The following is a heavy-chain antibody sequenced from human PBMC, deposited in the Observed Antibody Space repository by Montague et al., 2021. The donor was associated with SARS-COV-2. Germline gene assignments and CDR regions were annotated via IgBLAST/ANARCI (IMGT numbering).Heavy chain of an antibody. CDR1: GGSFGNYY. CDR3: ARGRRPVVVPGAGPAGRAFDI. J-gene: IGHJ3*02. V-gene: IGHV4-34*01. D-gene: IGHD2-2*01. CDR2: VNQSGTT. Sequence: SETLSLTCAMSGGSFGNYYWGGIRQPTGKELNWSGEVNQSGTTIYNPSVKSGVTISEDTSKNQFYLRLNSFTAADTAVYYCARGRRPVVVPGAGPAGRAFDIWGQGTMVTVSS.